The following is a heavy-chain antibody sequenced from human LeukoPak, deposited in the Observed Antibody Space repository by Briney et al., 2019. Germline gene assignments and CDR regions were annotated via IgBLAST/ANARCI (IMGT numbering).Heavy chain of an antibody. Sequence: GGSLRLSCAASGFTFSNYDMSWVRQAPGKGLEWVANIKNDGAVKNYVDSVKGRFTISRDNAKNSLYLQMNSLRAEDTAVYYCAKDSYSKGDFWGQGVLVTVSS. CDR1: GFTFSNYD. J-gene: IGHJ4*02. D-gene: IGHD6-13*01. V-gene: IGHV3-7*01. CDR3: AKDSYSKGDF. CDR2: IKNDGAVK.